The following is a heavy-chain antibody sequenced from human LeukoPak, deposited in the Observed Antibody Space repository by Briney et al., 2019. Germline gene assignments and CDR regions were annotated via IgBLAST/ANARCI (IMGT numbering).Heavy chain of an antibody. CDR3: ARVVLGYCSGGSCSGPFDY. D-gene: IGHD2-15*01. J-gene: IGHJ4*02. CDR1: GGSISSYY. V-gene: IGHV4-4*07. Sequence: PSETLSLTCTVSGGSISSYYWSWIRQPPGKGLEWIGRIYTSGSTNYNPSLKSRVAMSVDTSKNQLSLKLSSVTAADTAVYYCARVVLGYCSGGSCSGPFDYWGQGTLVTVSS. CDR2: IYTSGST.